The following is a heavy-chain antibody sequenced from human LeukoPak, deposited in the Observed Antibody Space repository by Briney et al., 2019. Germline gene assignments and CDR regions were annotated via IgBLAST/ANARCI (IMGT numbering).Heavy chain of an antibody. J-gene: IGHJ3*02. V-gene: IGHV4-59*01. CDR2: IYYSGST. Sequence: SETLSLTCTVSGGSISSYYWTWIRQPPGKGLEWIGYIYYSGSTNYNPSLKSRVTISVDTSKNQFSLRLSSVNAADTAVYYCARVYGSGYDFRGAFDIWGQGTMVTVSS. D-gene: IGHD5-12*01. CDR1: GGSISSYY. CDR3: ARVYGSGYDFRGAFDI.